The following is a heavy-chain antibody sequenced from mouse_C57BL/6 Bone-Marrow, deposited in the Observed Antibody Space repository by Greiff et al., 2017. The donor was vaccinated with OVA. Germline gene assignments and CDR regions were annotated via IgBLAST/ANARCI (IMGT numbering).Heavy chain of an antibody. D-gene: IGHD2-1*01. CDR1: GYSFTGYY. Sequence: VQLKESGPELVKPGASVKISCKASGYSFTGYYMNWVKQSPEKSLEWIGEITPSTGGTTYNQKFKAKATLTVDKSSSTAYMQLKSLTSEDSAVYYCAGLYGNFRGFAYWGQGTLVTVSA. CDR2: ITPSTGGT. J-gene: IGHJ3*01. CDR3: AGLYGNFRGFAY. V-gene: IGHV1-42*01.